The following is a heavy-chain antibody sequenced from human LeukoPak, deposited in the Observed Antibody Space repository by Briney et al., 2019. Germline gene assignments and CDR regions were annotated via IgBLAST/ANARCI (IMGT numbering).Heavy chain of an antibody. J-gene: IGHJ5*02. D-gene: IGHD6-13*01. CDR2: ISYDGSNK. CDR1: GFTFSSYG. V-gene: IGHV3-30*18. Sequence: PGGSLRLSCAASGFTFSSYGMHWVRQAPGKGLEWVAVISYDGSNKYYADSVKGRFTISRDNSKNTLYLQMNSLRAEDTAVYYCAKERLYSSSWYPTNWFDPWGQGTLVTVSS. CDR3: AKERLYSSSWYPTNWFDP.